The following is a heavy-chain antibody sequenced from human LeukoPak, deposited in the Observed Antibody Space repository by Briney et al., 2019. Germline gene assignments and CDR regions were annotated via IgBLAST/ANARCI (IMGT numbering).Heavy chain of an antibody. CDR2: MSPNSGNT. CDR3: ARGQTWGVPYYFDY. Sequence: ASVKVSCKASGYTFTSYDINWVRQATGQGLEWMGWMSPNSGNTGYAQKFQGRVTITRNTSISTAYMELSSLRSEDTAVYYCARGQTWGVPYYFDYWGQGTLVTVSS. J-gene: IGHJ4*02. CDR1: GYTFTSYD. V-gene: IGHV1-8*03. D-gene: IGHD3-16*01.